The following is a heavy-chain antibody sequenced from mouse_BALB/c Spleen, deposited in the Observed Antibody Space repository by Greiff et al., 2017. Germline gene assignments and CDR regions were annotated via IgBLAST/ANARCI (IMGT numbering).Heavy chain of an antibody. J-gene: IGHJ1*01. CDR2: ISDGGSYT. CDR3: ARGRDWYFDV. V-gene: IGHV5-4*02. CDR1: GFTFSDYY. Sequence: EVKVVESGGGLVKPGGSLKLSCAASGFTFSDYYMYWVRQTPEKRLEWVATISDGGSYTYYPDSVKGRFTISRDNAKNNLYLQMSSLKSEDTAMYYCARGRDWYFDVWGAGTTVTVSS.